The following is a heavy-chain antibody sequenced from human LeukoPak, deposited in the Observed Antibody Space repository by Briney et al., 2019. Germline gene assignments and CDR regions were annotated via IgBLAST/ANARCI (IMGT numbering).Heavy chain of an antibody. J-gene: IGHJ6*03. V-gene: IGHV4-39*01. CDR3: ARAANGRDGYNYYYYYMDV. CDR2: IYYRGST. D-gene: IGHD5-24*01. Sequence: SETLSLTCTVSGGSISSSSYYWGWIRQPPGKGLEWIGSIYYRGSTYYNPSLKSRVTISVDTSKNQFSLKLSSVTAADTAVYYCARAANGRDGYNYYYYYMDVWGKGTTVTISS. CDR1: GGSISSSSYY.